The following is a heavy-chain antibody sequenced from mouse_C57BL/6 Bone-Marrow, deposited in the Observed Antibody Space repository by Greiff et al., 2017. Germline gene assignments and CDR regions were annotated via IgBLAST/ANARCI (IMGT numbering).Heavy chain of an antibody. CDR1: GFTFSSYG. CDR2: ISSGGSYT. D-gene: IGHD1-1*01. J-gene: IGHJ2*01. Sequence: EVQLVESGGDLVKPGGSLKLSCAASGFTFSSYGMSWVRQTPDKRLEWVATISSGGSYTYYPDSVKGRFTISRDNAKNTLYLQMSSLKSEDTAMYYCARLLRDFDYWGQGTTLTVSS. CDR3: ARLLRDFDY. V-gene: IGHV5-6*01.